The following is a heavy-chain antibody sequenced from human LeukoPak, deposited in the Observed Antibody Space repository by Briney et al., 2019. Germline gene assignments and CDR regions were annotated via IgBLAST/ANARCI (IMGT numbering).Heavy chain of an antibody. CDR2: ISAYNGNT. V-gene: IGHV1-18*01. CDR1: GYTFTSYG. D-gene: IGHD6-19*01. Sequence: GASVKVSCKASGYTFTSYGISWVRQAPGQGLEWMGWISAYNGNTNYAQKLQGRVTMTTDTSTSTAYMELRSLRSDDTAVYYCARDRRLYSSGWYGYWGQGTLVTVSS. J-gene: IGHJ4*02. CDR3: ARDRRLYSSGWYGY.